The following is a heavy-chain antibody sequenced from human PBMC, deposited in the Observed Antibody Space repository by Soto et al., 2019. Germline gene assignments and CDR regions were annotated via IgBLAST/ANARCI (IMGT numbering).Heavy chain of an antibody. CDR1: GGTFSSYA. Sequence: SVKVSCKASGGTFSSYAISWVRQAPGQGLEWMGGIIPIFGTANYAQKFQGRVTITADESTSTAYMELSSLRSEDTAVYYCARDGWAYCGGDCSSERKFDPWGQGTLVTVSS. CDR2: IIPIFGTA. J-gene: IGHJ5*02. V-gene: IGHV1-69*13. CDR3: ARDGWAYCGGDCSSERKFDP. D-gene: IGHD2-21*02.